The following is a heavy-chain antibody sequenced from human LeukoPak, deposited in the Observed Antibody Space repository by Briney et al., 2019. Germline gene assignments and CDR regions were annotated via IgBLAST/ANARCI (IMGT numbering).Heavy chain of an antibody. D-gene: IGHD3-10*01. Sequence: GGSLRLSCAASGFTFSSYGMHWVRQAPGKGLEWVAVISYDGSNKYYADSVKGRFTISRDNSKNTLYLKMNSLRAEDTAVYYCPKDRATGTQFYFYGMDVWGQGTTVTVSS. CDR1: GFTFSSYG. J-gene: IGHJ6*02. V-gene: IGHV3-30*18. CDR3: PKDRATGTQFYFYGMDV. CDR2: ISYDGSNK.